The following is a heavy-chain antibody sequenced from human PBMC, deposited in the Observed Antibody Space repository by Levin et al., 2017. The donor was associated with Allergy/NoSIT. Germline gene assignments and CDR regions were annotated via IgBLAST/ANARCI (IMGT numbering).Heavy chain of an antibody. CDR2: LYYSGST. CDR1: GGSISSYC. Sequence: SETLSLTCTVSGGSISSYCWSWIRQPPGKGLEWIGYLYYSGSTNYNPSLKSRVTISLDTSKNQFSLKLSSVTAADTAVYYCAAESIVGAALDYWGQGTLVTVSS. CDR3: AAESIVGAALDY. D-gene: IGHD1-26*01. V-gene: IGHV4-59*01. J-gene: IGHJ4*02.